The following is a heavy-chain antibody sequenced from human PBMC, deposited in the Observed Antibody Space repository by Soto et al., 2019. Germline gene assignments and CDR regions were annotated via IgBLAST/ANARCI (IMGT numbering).Heavy chain of an antibody. V-gene: IGHV1-69*01. CDR3: ARANPIVGEYYSYGMDV. CDR2: IIPIFGTA. J-gene: IGHJ6*02. Sequence: QVQLVQSGAEVKKPGSSVKVSCKASGGTFSSYAISWVRQAPGQGLEWMGGIIPIFGTANYAQKFQGRVTITADESTSTAYMELSSLRSADTAVYYCARANPIVGEYYSYGMDVWGQGTTVTVSS. CDR1: GGTFSSYA. D-gene: IGHD1-26*01.